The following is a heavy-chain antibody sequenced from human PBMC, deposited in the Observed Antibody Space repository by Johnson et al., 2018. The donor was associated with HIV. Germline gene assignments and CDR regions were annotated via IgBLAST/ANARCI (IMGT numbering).Heavy chain of an antibody. J-gene: IGHJ3*02. CDR2: MSGSSGNTI. Sequence: VQLVESGGGVVQPGRSLRLSCAASGFTFISYAMSWVRQAPGKGLEWVSGMSGSSGNTIYYADSVKGRFTISRANAKNSLSLQMNSLRAEDTAVYYCAGDMGTHAFDIWGQGTMVTVS. CDR1: GFTFISYA. V-gene: IGHV3-48*03. D-gene: IGHD2-15*01. CDR3: AGDMGTHAFDI.